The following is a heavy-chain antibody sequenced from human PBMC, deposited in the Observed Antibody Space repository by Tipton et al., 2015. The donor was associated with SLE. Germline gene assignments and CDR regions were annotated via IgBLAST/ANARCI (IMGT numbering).Heavy chain of an antibody. Sequence: TLSLTCAVSGYSISSGFYWGWIRQPPGKGLEWIGYIHYSGTTHDNPSLKSRVTMSVDMSKNQFSLRLTSVTAADTAVYYCARTNLQESLVDWYFDLWGRGTLVTVSS. V-gene: IGHV4-28*01. CDR3: ARTNLQESLVDWYFDL. CDR2: IHYSGTT. J-gene: IGHJ2*01. CDR1: GYSISSGFY. D-gene: IGHD5-24*01.